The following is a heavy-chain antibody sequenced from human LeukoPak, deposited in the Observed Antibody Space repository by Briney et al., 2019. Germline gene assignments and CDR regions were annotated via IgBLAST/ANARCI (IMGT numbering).Heavy chain of an antibody. CDR1: GFTFSSNG. D-gene: IGHD3-22*01. Sequence: PGGSLRLSCAASGFTFSSNGMHWVRQAPGKGLEWVAVISYDGSNKYYADSVKGRFTISRDNSKNTLYLQMNSLRAEDTAVYYCANQPYDSSGYLFDYWGQGTLVTVSS. CDR3: ANQPYDSSGYLFDY. CDR2: ISYDGSNK. V-gene: IGHV3-30*18. J-gene: IGHJ4*02.